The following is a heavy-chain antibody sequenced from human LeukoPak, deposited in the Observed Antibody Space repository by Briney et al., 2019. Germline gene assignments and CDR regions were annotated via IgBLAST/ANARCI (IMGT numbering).Heavy chain of an antibody. D-gene: IGHD3-3*01. V-gene: IGHV1-69*05. CDR3: ARPRQDDFWSGTLAS. CDR2: IIPIFGTA. Sequence: ASVKVSCKASGGTFSSYAISWVRQAPGQGLEWMGRIIPIFGTANYAQKFQGRVTITTDESTSTAYMELSSLRSEDTAVYYCARPRQDDFWSGTLASWGQGTLVILSS. J-gene: IGHJ5*01. CDR1: GGTFSSYA.